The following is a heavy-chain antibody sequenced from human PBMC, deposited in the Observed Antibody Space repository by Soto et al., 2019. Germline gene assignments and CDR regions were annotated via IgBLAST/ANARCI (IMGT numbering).Heavy chain of an antibody. V-gene: IGHV1-8*01. Sequence: EASVKVSCKASGYTFTSYDINWVRQATGQGLEWMGWMIPNSGNTDYAQKFQGRVTITADESTSTAYMELSSLRSEDTAVYYCAVEEDGSGTDPGWSFNWFDPWGQGTLVTVSS. CDR3: AVEEDGSGTDPGWSFNWFDP. J-gene: IGHJ5*02. CDR1: GYTFTSYD. D-gene: IGHD3-10*01. CDR2: MIPNSGNT.